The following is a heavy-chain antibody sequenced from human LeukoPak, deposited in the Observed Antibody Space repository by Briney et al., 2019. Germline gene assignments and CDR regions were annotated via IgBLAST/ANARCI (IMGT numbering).Heavy chain of an antibody. Sequence: SGPALVKPTQTLTLTCSFSGFSPTTPGVGVGWVRQPPGKALEWLGFIYWDDDKRYRPSLKSRLTITMDTSRSQVVLTLTTVDPVDTATYFCAHSLDSTSWYGYYYYMDVWGKGTTVTVSS. D-gene: IGHD2-2*01. CDR3: AHSLDSTSWYGYYYYMDV. CDR1: GFSPTTPGVG. CDR2: IYWDDDK. J-gene: IGHJ6*03. V-gene: IGHV2-5*02.